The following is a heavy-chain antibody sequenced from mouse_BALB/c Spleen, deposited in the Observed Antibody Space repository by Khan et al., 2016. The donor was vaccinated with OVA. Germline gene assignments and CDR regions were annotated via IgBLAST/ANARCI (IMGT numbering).Heavy chain of an antibody. J-gene: IGHJ3*01. V-gene: IGHV1S136*01. Sequence: IQLVQSGPELVKPGASVKMSCKASGYTFTSYVMHWVKQKPGQGLEWIGYINPYNDGTKYNEKIKGKATLTSDKSSSTAYMELSSLTSEDSAVYYCARREYFGSSSFAYWGQGTLVTVSA. CDR2: INPYNDGT. CDR3: ARREYFGSSSFAY. CDR1: GYTFTSYV. D-gene: IGHD1-1*01.